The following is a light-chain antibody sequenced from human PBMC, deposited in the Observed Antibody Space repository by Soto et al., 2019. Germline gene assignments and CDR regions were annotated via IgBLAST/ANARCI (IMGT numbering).Light chain of an antibody. CDR3: CSYAGGYSYV. J-gene: IGLJ1*01. CDR2: EVS. Sequence: QSVLAQPASVSGSPGQSITISCTGTSSDIGGYNYVSWYQQHPGKAPKLMIYEVSNRPSGVSNRFSGSKSGNTASLTISGLQAEDEADYYCCSYAGGYSYVFGIGTKVTVL. CDR1: SSDIGGYNY. V-gene: IGLV2-14*01.